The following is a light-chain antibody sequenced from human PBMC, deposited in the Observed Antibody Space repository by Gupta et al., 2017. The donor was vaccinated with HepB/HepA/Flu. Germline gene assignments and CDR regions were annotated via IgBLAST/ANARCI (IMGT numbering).Light chain of an antibody. CDR1: SSNIGGGFD. J-gene: IGLJ2*01. Sequence: QSVLTQPPSVSGAPGQRVTISCTGTSSNIGGGFDVNWSQHRPVTAHSLLIYGKNERTTGVPDRFSGSKSGTAASLAITGRQEEEEADYYCLAYDSSRSAVFGGGTKLTVL. CDR2: GKN. V-gene: IGLV1-40*01. CDR3: LAYDSSRSAV.